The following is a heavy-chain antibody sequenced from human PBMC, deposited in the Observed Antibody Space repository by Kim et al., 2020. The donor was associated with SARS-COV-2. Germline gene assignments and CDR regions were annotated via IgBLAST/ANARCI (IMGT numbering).Heavy chain of an antibody. CDR2: IIPILGIA. CDR3: ARVGLGDYYYGMDV. J-gene: IGHJ6*02. CDR1: GGTFSSYA. Sequence: SVKVSCKASGGTFSSYAISWVRQAPGQGLEWMGRIIPILGIANYAQKFQGRVTITADKSTSTAYMELSSLRSEDTAVYYCARVGLGDYYYGMDVWGQGTTVTVSS. V-gene: IGHV1-69*04. D-gene: IGHD3-10*01.